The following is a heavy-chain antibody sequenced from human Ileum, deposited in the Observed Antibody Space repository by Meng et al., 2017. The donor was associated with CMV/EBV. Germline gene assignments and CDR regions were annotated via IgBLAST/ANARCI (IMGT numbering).Heavy chain of an antibody. CDR2: ISGSGGTT. CDR3: AKVTGGDFDY. CDR1: GFTVSSYA. Sequence: LSCAASGFTVSSYAMSWVRQAPGKGLEWVSGISGSGGTTYYAGSVKGRFTISRDNSKNTLYLQMNSLRAEDTAVYYCAKVTGGDFDYWGQGTLVTVSS. J-gene: IGHJ4*02. V-gene: IGHV3-23*01. D-gene: IGHD2-21*01.